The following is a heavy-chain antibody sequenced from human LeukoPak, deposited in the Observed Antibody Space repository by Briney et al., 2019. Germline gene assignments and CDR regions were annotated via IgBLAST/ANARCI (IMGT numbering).Heavy chain of an antibody. J-gene: IGHJ6*02. V-gene: IGHV1-18*01. CDR3: ARDVSDAALVLLWFGELHPPGVWDV. D-gene: IGHD3-10*01. CDR2: ISAYNGNT. CDR1: GYTFTSYG. Sequence: GASVKVSCKASGYTFTSYGISWVRQAPGQGLEWMGWISAYNGNTNYAQKLQGRVTMTTDTSTSTAYMELRSLRSDDTAVYYCARDVSDAALVLLWFGELHPPGVWDVWGQGTTVTVSS.